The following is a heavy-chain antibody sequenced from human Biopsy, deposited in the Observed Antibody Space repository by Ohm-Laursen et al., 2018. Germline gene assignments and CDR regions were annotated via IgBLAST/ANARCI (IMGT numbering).Heavy chain of an antibody. CDR2: FDREERKT. D-gene: IGHD3-10*01. J-gene: IGHJ4*02. CDR1: GYTLTELS. Sequence: SVKVSCKVSGYTLTELSIHWVRRTGGKGLEWMGGFDREERKTVYAEKFQGRVTMTEDTSTDTVYMEVTSLRSDDTAVYYCATGPYYDTRFYYNVRPFDFWGQGTLVTVSS. V-gene: IGHV1-24*01. CDR3: ATGPYYDTRFYYNVRPFDF.